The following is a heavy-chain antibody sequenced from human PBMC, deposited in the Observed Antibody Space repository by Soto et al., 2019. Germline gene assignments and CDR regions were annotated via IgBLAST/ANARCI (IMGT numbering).Heavy chain of an antibody. J-gene: IGHJ6*02. Sequence: SLRLSCTASGFTFGDYAMSWFRQAPGKGLEWVGFIRSKAYGGTTEYAASVKGRFTISRDDSKSIAYLQMNSLKTEDTAVYYCTRDPRYYDFWSGFDYYYGMDVWGQGATVTVSS. V-gene: IGHV3-49*03. CDR3: TRDPRYYDFWSGFDYYYGMDV. CDR2: IRSKAYGGTT. CDR1: GFTFGDYA. D-gene: IGHD3-3*01.